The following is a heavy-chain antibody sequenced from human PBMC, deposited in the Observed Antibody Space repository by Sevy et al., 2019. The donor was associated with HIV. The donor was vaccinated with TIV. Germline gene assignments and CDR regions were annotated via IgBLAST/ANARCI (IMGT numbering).Heavy chain of an antibody. CDR3: ARVRSIYVDTTHYYAMDV. CDR2: TCYDGSTK. Sequence: GGSLRLSCAASGFTFSSYGMHWVRRAPGKGLEWVALTCYDGSTKFYADSVKGRFTISRDNSKNILSLQMNSLRADDTAVYYCARVRSIYVDTTHYYAMDVWGQGTTVTVSS. V-gene: IGHV3-33*01. D-gene: IGHD5-18*01. CDR1: GFTFSSYG. J-gene: IGHJ6*02.